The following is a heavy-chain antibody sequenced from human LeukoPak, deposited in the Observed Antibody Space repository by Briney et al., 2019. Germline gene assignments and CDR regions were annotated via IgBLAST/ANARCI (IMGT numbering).Heavy chain of an antibody. CDR1: GYTFTSYD. D-gene: IGHD6-13*01. CDR2: MNPNIGNT. V-gene: IGHV1-8*01. J-gene: IGHJ6*02. Sequence: WASVKVSCKASGYTFTSYDIHWVRQATAQGLEWMGWMNPNIGNTGYAQKFQGRVTMTRNTSIGTAYMELSSLRSEDTAVYYCARGLVSSSWYGNGAYYYGMDVWGQGTTVTVSS. CDR3: ARGLVSSSWYGNGAYYYGMDV.